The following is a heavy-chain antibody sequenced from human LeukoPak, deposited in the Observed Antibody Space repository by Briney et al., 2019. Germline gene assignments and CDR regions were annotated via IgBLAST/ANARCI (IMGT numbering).Heavy chain of an antibody. V-gene: IGHV1-2*06. J-gene: IGHJ4*02. CDR1: GYTFTGYY. CDR3: ARDLGYSYGYGNSNFDY. CDR2: INPNSGGT. Sequence: GASVKVSCKASGYTFTGYYMHWVRQAPGQGLEWMGRINPNSGGTNYAQKFQGRVTMTRDTSISTAYMELSRLRSDDTAVYYCARDLGYSYGYGNSNFDYWAREPWSPSPQ. D-gene: IGHD5-18*01.